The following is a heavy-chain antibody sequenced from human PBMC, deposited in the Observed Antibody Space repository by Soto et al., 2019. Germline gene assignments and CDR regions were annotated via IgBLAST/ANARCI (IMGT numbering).Heavy chain of an antibody. CDR1: GYTFTSSY. Sequence: QVQLVQSGAEVKKPGASVKGSCKASGYTFTSSYMHWVRQAPGQVLEWMGIINPSGGSTLYAQKFQGRVTMNRDTSTPTVDMERSSLRSEDTAVYYCARERWLPPRTYFFDYWGEGTLVTVSS. CDR3: ARERWLPPRTYFFDY. D-gene: IGHD5-12*01. V-gene: IGHV1-46*01. J-gene: IGHJ4*02. CDR2: INPSGGST.